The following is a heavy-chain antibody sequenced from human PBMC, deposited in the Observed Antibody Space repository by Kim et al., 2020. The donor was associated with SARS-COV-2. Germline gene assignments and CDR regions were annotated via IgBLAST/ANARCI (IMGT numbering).Heavy chain of an antibody. V-gene: IGHV3-21*01. CDR1: GFTFSSYS. D-gene: IGHD6-6*01. Sequence: GGSLRLSCAASGFTFSSYSMNWVRQAPGKGLEWVSSISSSSSYIYYADSVKGRFTISRDNAKNSLYLQMNSLRAEDTAVYYCASEQLRITRVYSSSSGFDYWGQGTLVTVSS. CDR2: ISSSSSYI. CDR3: ASEQLRITRVYSSSSGFDY. J-gene: IGHJ4*02.